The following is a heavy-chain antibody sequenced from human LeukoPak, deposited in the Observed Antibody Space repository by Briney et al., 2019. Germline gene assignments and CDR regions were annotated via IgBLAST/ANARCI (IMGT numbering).Heavy chain of an antibody. V-gene: IGHV3-23*01. CDR2: LSGSGDRT. CDR3: ARGGTNYYYMDV. Sequence: GGSLRLSCAASGFTFNNYGMHWVRQAPGKGLEWVSALSGSGDRTFYVDSVKGRFTVSRDNSKNTLYLQMDSLRVDDTALYYCARGGTNYYYMDVWGNGTTVTVSS. CDR1: GFTFNNYG. J-gene: IGHJ6*03.